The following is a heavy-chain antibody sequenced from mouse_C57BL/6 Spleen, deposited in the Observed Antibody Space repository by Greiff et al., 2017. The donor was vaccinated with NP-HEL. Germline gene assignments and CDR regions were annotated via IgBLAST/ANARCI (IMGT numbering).Heavy chain of an antibody. CDR3: ARSDYYGSSFYWYFDV. CDR2: IYPGGGDT. V-gene: IGHV1-80*01. J-gene: IGHJ1*03. CDR1: GYAFSSYW. D-gene: IGHD1-1*01. Sequence: VQLQQSGAELVKPGASVKISCKASGYAFSSYWMNWVKQRPGKGLEWIGQIYPGGGDTNYNGKFKGQATLTADKSSSTDYMQLSSLTSEDSAVYYCARSDYYGSSFYWYFDVWGTGTTVTVSS.